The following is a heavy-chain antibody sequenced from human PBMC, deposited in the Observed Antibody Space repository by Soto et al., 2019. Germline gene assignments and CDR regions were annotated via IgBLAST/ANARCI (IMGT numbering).Heavy chain of an antibody. CDR1: GGSISSSSYY. CDR3: ARSASCTSCYTRSFGFIY. J-gene: IGHJ4*02. D-gene: IGHD2-2*02. CDR2: IYYSGST. V-gene: IGHV4-39*01. Sequence: PSETLSLTCTVSGGSISSSSYYWGWIRQPPGKGLEWIGSIYYSGSTYYNPSLKSRVTISVDTSKNQFSLKLSSVTAADTAVYYCARSASCTSCYTRSFGFIYWGQGTLVTVSS.